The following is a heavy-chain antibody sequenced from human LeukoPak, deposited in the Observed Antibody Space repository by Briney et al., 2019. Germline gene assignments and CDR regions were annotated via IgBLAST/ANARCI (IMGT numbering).Heavy chain of an antibody. CDR2: IYYSGST. J-gene: IGHJ4*02. Sequence: KTSETLSLTCTVSGGSISSSSYYWGWIRQPPGKGLEWIGSIYYSGSTYYNPSLKSRVTISVDTSKNQFSLKLSSVTAADTAVYYCARDSGDYGGNPYYFDYWGPGTLVTVSS. V-gene: IGHV4-39*02. D-gene: IGHD4-23*01. CDR1: GGSISSSSYY. CDR3: ARDSGDYGGNPYYFDY.